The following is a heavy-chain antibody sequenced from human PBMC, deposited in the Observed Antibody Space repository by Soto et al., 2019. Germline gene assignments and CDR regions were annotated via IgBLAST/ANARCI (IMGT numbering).Heavy chain of an antibody. CDR1: GFTFSSYG. J-gene: IGHJ6*02. CDR2: IWYDGSNK. D-gene: IGHD6-6*01. Sequence: GGSLRLSCAASGFTFSSYGMHWVRQAPGKGLEWVAVIWYDGSNKYYADYVKGRFTISRDNFKNMLYLQLNSLRAEESVVYYCARDWVFYSKWQLVSHPRYVMDVWAKGPRSPSP. CDR3: ARDWVFYSKWQLVSHPRYVMDV. V-gene: IGHV3-33*01.